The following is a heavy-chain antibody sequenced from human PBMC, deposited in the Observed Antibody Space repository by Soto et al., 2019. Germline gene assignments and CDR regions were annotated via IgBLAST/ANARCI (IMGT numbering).Heavy chain of an antibody. Sequence: QVQLVQSGAEVKKPGSSMKVSCKASGGTFSSDVISWVRQAPGQGLEWMGGIIPIFRTTHYAQKFQGRGTVTTDESASTAYLALSSLRSENTAIYSCTTAPLDASGVVNYWGQGALIPVPS. CDR2: IIPIFRTT. CDR3: TTAPLDASGVVNY. CDR1: GGTFSSDV. D-gene: IGHD3-10*01. V-gene: IGHV1-69*01. J-gene: IGHJ4*02.